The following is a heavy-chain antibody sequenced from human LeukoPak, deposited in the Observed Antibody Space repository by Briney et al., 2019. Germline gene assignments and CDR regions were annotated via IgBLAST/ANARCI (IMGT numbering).Heavy chain of an antibody. Sequence: SETLSLTCTVSGISISTYYWSWIRQPPGKALEWIGYIYYTGSTNYNPSLESRVTMSVVTSKNQFSLKLSSVTAADTAVYYCARADGYSSSWYPDYWGQGTLVTVSS. CDR2: IYYTGST. CDR3: ARADGYSSSWYPDY. CDR1: GISISTYY. J-gene: IGHJ4*02. V-gene: IGHV4-59*01. D-gene: IGHD6-13*01.